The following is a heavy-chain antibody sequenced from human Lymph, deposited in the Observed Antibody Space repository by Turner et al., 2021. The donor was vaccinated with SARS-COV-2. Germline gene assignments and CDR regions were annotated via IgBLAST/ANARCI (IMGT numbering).Heavy chain of an antibody. J-gene: IGHJ4*02. CDR3: ARARWRRGEVDY. Sequence: QLQLHESGPGLVNPSETLSLICSVSGGSISNYYWRWIRQPPGKGLECIGYIYYSGSTNDNPSLKRRGTISVDKSKKKVSLKLSAVTAADKAVEYCARARWRRGEVDYWGQGTLVTVSS. D-gene: IGHD3-10*01. CDR1: GGSISNYY. V-gene: IGHV4-59*01. CDR2: IYYSGST.